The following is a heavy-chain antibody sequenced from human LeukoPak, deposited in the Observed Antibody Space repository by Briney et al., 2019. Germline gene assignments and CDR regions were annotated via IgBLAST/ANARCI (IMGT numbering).Heavy chain of an antibody. CDR1: EFTVSSNY. J-gene: IGHJ4*02. V-gene: IGHV3-53*01. D-gene: IGHD3-22*01. CDR3: ARGSSGYSFDH. CDR2: IYSGAGT. Sequence: GGSLRLSCAVFEFTVSSNYMSWVRQAPGKGLEWVSVIYSGAGTHYADSVKGRFTISRDNSKNTLYLQMNSLRVEDTAVYYCARGSSGYSFDHWGQGTLVTVSS.